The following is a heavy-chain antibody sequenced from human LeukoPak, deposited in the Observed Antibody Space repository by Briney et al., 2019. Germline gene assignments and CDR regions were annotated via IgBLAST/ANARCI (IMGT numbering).Heavy chain of an antibody. CDR1: GGTFSRYA. D-gene: IGHD3-22*01. V-gene: IGHV1-69*13. CDR3: TRDAAIYDSSGYYYLW. Sequence: SVKVSCKASGGTFSRYAISWVRQASGQGLEWMGGIIPMLGTANYAQKFQGRVTITADESTTTAYMELSSLRSEDTAVYYCTRDAAIYDSSGYYYLWWGQGTLVTVSS. J-gene: IGHJ4*02. CDR2: IIPMLGTA.